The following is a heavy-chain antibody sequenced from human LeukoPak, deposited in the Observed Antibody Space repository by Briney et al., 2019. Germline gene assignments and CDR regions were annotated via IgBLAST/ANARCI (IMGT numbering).Heavy chain of an antibody. CDR1: GGTFSSYA. CDR2: IIPIFGTA. CDR3: ARGLSWPRAGNFDY. V-gene: IGHV1-69*01. D-gene: IGHD6-13*01. J-gene: IGHJ4*02. Sequence: SVKISCKASGGTFSSYAISWVRQAPGQGLEWMGGIIPIFGTANYAQKFQGRVTITADESTSTAYMELSSLRSEDTAVYYCARGLSWPRAGNFDYWGQGTLVTVSS.